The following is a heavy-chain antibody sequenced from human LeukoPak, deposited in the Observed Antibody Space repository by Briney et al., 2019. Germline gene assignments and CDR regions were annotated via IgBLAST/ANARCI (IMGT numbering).Heavy chain of an antibody. CDR1: GGTFSSYA. CDR2: INPSGGST. CDR3: ARGRGTTYYDFWSGPEGADWFDP. Sequence: ASVKVSCKASGGTFSSYAISWVRQAPGQGLEWMGIINPSGGSTSYAQKFQGRVTMTRDTSTSTVYMELSSLRSEDTAVYYCARGRGTTYYDFWSGPEGADWFDPWGQGTLVTVSS. J-gene: IGHJ5*02. V-gene: IGHV1-46*01. D-gene: IGHD3-3*01.